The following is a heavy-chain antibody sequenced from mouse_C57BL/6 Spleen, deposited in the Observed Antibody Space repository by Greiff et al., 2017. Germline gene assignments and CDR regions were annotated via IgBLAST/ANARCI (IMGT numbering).Heavy chain of an antibody. CDR2: ISYSGST. CDR3: ARVAYSNPFAY. V-gene: IGHV3-1*01. J-gene: IGHJ3*01. Sequence: VQLKESGPGMVQPSQSLSLTCTVTGYSITSGYDWHWIRHFPGNKLEWMGYISYSGSTNYNPSLKSRISISHDTSKNHFFLKLNSVTTEDTATYYCARVAYSNPFAYWGQGTLVTVSA. D-gene: IGHD2-5*01. CDR1: GYSITSGYD.